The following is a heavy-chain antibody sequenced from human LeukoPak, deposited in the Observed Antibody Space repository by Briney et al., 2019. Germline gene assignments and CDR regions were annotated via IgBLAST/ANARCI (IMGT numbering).Heavy chain of an antibody. Sequence: GGSLRLSCAASGFTFSSYGMHWVRQAPGKGLEWVAVIWYDGSNKYYADSMKGRFTISRDNSKNTLYLQMNSLRAEDTAVYYCARVDKLSDAFDIWGQGTMVTVSS. CDR1: GFTFSSYG. D-gene: IGHD6-6*01. CDR3: ARVDKLSDAFDI. CDR2: IWYDGSNK. V-gene: IGHV3-33*01. J-gene: IGHJ3*02.